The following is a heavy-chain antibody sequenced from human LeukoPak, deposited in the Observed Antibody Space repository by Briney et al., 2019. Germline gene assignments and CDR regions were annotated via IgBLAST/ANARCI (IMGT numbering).Heavy chain of an antibody. Sequence: PGGSLRLSCAASGFTFSNYWMYWVRQAPGKGLVWVSRIKPDGRTTAYADSVKGRFTISRDNAKNTLYLQMNSLRAEDTAVYYCARLALRHTPMVPYNWFDPWGQGTLVTASS. V-gene: IGHV3-74*01. CDR1: GFTFSNYW. J-gene: IGHJ5*02. D-gene: IGHD5-18*01. CDR3: ARLALRHTPMVPYNWFDP. CDR2: IKPDGRTT.